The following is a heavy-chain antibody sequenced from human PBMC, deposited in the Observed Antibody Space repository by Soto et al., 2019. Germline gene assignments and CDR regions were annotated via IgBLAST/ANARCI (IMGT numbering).Heavy chain of an antibody. CDR3: ARSFKYGSGTFDEFDT. CDR1: GGTFSSYA. D-gene: IGHD3-10*01. V-gene: IGHV1-69*13. J-gene: IGHJ3*02. Sequence: SVKVSCKASGGTFSSYAISWVRQAPGQGLEWMGGIIPIFGTTNYAEKFRGRVSITADESTSTAYVGLSSLRSEDTAVYYCARSFKYGSGTFDEFDTWGQGTMVTV. CDR2: IIPIFGTT.